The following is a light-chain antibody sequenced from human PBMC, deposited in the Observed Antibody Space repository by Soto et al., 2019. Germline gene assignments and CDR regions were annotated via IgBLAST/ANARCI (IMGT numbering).Light chain of an antibody. J-gene: IGKJ5*01. CDR2: GAS. CDR1: QSVSSN. V-gene: IGKV3-15*01. Sequence: IVMTQSPDTLSVSPGERATLSCRASQSVSSNLGWYQQKPGQAPRLLIYGASTRATGIPARFSGSGSGTEFTLTISSLQSEDFAVYYCQQYNNWITFGQGTRLEIK. CDR3: QQYNNWIT.